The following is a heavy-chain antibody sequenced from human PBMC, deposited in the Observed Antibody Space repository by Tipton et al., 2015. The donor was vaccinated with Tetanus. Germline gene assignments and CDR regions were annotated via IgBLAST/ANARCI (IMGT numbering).Heavy chain of an antibody. Sequence: LRLSCTVSGDSIDGGFKNWGWIRQQPGKGLEWIGYIDYSGSTYYNPSLKSRVTISVDTSKNQFSLRLSSVTAADTAVYYCARDHGITWGGMGYYYGMDVWGQGTTVTVSS. CDR2: IDYSGST. J-gene: IGHJ6*02. V-gene: IGHV4-30-4*08. CDR1: GDSIDGGFKN. CDR3: ARDHGITWGGMGYYYGMDV. D-gene: IGHD3-16*01.